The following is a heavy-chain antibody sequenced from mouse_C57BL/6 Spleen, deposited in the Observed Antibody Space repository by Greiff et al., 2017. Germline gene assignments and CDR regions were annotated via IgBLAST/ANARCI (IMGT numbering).Heavy chain of an antibody. Sequence: VQLKQSGPELVKPGASVKMSCKASGYTFTDYNMHWVKQSHGKSLEWIGYINPNNGGTSYNQKFKGKATLTVKKSSSTAYMELRSLTSEDSAVYYCSSCPRQLRLENYAMYYWGQGTSVTVSS. D-gene: IGHD3-2*02. CDR2: INPNNGGT. V-gene: IGHV1-22*01. CDR1: GYTFTDYN. J-gene: IGHJ4*01. CDR3: SSCPRQLRLENYAMYY.